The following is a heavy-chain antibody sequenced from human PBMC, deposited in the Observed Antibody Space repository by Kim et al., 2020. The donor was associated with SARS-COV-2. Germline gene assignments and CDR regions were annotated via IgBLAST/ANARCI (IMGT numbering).Heavy chain of an antibody. Sequence: GGSLRLSCAASGFTFSSYGMHWVRQAPGKGLEWVAVIWYDGSNKYYADSVKGRFTISRDNSKNTLYLQMNSLRAEDTAVYYCARERLLWFGDGDAFDIWGQGTMVTVSS. CDR1: GFTFSSYG. V-gene: IGHV3-33*01. CDR3: ARERLLWFGDGDAFDI. J-gene: IGHJ3*02. D-gene: IGHD3-10*01. CDR2: IWYDGSNK.